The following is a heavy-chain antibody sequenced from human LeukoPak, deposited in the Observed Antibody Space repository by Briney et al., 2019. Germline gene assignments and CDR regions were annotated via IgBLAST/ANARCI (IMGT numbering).Heavy chain of an antibody. CDR3: ARAHLYCSSTSCYLNYYYYMDV. D-gene: IGHD2-2*01. Sequence: SETLSLTCTVSGGSISSHYWTWIRQPPGKGLEWIGYMYYSGSTNYNPSLKSRVTISVDTSKNQFSLKLSSVTAADTAVYYCARAHLYCSSTSCYLNYYYYMDVWGKGTTVTISS. CDR2: MYYSGST. CDR1: GGSISSHY. V-gene: IGHV4-59*11. J-gene: IGHJ6*03.